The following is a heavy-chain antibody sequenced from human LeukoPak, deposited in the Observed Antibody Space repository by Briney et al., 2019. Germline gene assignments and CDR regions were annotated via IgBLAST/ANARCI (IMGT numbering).Heavy chain of an antibody. Sequence: PSQTLSLTCTVSGGSISSGGYYWSWLRQHPGTGLKWIGYIYYSGSTYYNPSLKSRVTISVDTSKNQFSLKLSSVTAADTAVYYCASGYYDSSGYYGMDVWGQGTTVTVSS. V-gene: IGHV4-31*03. D-gene: IGHD3-22*01. CDR3: ASGYYDSSGYYGMDV. CDR1: GGSISSGGYY. CDR2: IYYSGST. J-gene: IGHJ6*02.